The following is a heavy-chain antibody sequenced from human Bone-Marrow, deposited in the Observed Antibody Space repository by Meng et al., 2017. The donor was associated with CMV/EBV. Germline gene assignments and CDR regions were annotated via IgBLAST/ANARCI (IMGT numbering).Heavy chain of an antibody. CDR3: ARGPYYDGSGPFDY. D-gene: IGHD3-22*01. J-gene: IGHJ4*02. Sequence: SETLSLTCTVSGASISSTSSYWGWIRRPPGKGLEWIGSIYYTGSTYYNPSLKSRVTISVDTSKNQFALKVRSVTAAGTAVYYCARGPYYDGSGPFDYWGQGTRVTVSS. CDR2: IYYTGST. CDR1: GASISSTSSY. V-gene: IGHV4-39*06.